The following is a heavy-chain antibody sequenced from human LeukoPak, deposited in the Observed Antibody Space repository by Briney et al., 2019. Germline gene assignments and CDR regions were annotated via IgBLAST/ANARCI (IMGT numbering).Heavy chain of an antibody. Sequence: SETLSLTCTVSGGSISSYYWSWIRQPAGKGLEWIGRIYTSGSTNYNPSLKSRVSMSVDTSKNQFPLKLSSVTAADTAVYYCARIGGTYYDYYFDYWGQGTLLTVS. D-gene: IGHD1-26*01. CDR3: ARIGGTYYDYYFDY. V-gene: IGHV4-4*07. J-gene: IGHJ4*02. CDR2: IYTSGST. CDR1: GGSISSYY.